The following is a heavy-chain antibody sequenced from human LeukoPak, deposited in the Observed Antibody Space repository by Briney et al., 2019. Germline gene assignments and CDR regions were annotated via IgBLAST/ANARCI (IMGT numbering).Heavy chain of an antibody. D-gene: IGHD6-19*01. V-gene: IGHV1-46*01. J-gene: IGHJ3*02. CDR2: IKPSGGNT. Sequence: GAPVKVSCKTSGYSFTSYNLHWVRQAPGQRLEWMGIIKPSGGNTNYAQKFQGRVTITADKSTSTAYMELSSLRSEDTAVYYCARVLAVAGPYDAFDIWGQGTMVTVSS. CDR1: GYSFTSYN. CDR3: ARVLAVAGPYDAFDI.